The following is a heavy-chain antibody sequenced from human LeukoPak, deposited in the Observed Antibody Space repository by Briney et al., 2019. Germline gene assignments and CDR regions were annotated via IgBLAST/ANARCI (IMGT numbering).Heavy chain of an antibody. D-gene: IGHD5-24*01. CDR2: VYYSGST. V-gene: IGHV4-61*01. CDR1: GGSVSSGSYY. Sequence: SETLSLTCTVSGGSVSSGSYYWSWIRQPPGKGLEWIGYVYYSGSTDYNPSLKSRVTISVDTSNNQFSLKLSSVTAADTAVYYCARGKDGYNYGPFDYWGHGTLVTVSS. J-gene: IGHJ4*01. CDR3: ARGKDGYNYGPFDY.